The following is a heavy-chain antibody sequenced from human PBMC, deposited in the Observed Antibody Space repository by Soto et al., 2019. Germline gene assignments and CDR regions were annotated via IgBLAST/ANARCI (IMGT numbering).Heavy chain of an antibody. CDR3: ARVVRTTEPYYMDV. D-gene: IGHD3-10*02. CDR1: GFTFSSYS. Sequence: GGSLRLSCAASGFTFSSYSMNWVRQAPGKGLEWVSSISSSSSYIYYADSVKGRFTISRDNAKNSLYLQMNSLRAEDTAVYYCARVVRTTEPYYMDVWGQGTTVTVSS. V-gene: IGHV3-21*01. CDR2: ISSSSSYI. J-gene: IGHJ6*03.